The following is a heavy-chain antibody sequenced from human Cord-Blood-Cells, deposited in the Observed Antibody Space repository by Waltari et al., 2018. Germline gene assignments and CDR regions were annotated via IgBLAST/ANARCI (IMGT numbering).Heavy chain of an antibody. V-gene: IGHV3-30*18. D-gene: IGHD1-1*01. CDR1: GFPFSSHG. J-gene: IGHJ2*01. CDR2: ISYDGSNK. CDR3: AKENWNWYFDL. Sequence: QVQLVESGGGVVQPGRSLRLSCAASGFPFSSHGMHWVRQAPGKGLEWVAVISYDGSNKYYADSVKGRFTISRDNSKNTLYLQMNSLRAEDTAVYYCAKENWNWYFDLWGRGTLVTVSS.